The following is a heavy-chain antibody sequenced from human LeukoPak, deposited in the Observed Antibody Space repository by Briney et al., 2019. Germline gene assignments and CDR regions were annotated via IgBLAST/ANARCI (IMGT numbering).Heavy chain of an antibody. CDR2: INHDGTNT. J-gene: IGHJ4*02. CDR1: GFTFSSYW. Sequence: GGSLRLSCAASGFTFSSYWMSWVRQAPGKGLDWVSLINHDGTNTFYADSVKGRFTISRDNSQNTLYLQMNSLRGEDTAVYYCTNFDYWGQGTLVTVSS. V-gene: IGHV3-30*02. CDR3: TNFDY.